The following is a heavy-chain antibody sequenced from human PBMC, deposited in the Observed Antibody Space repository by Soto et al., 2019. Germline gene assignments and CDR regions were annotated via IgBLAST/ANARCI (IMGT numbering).Heavy chain of an antibody. CDR3: ARGPGSLGDYEGYFDY. D-gene: IGHD4-17*01. Sequence: ASVKDSCKASGCTFKSYGISWVRQATRQGLEWMGWMNPNSGNTGYAQKFQGRVTMTRNTSISTAYMELSSLRSEDTAVYYCARGPGSLGDYEGYFDYWGQGTLVTVSS. V-gene: IGHV1-8*01. CDR1: GCTFKSYG. CDR2: MNPNSGNT. J-gene: IGHJ4*02.